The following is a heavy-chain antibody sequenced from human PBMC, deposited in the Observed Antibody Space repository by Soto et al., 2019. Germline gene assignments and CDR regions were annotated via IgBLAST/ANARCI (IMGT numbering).Heavy chain of an antibody. D-gene: IGHD3-3*01. CDR3: AKLDRGVVGYFDY. CDR1: GFTFSSYA. J-gene: IGHJ4*02. V-gene: IGHV3-23*01. CDR2: ISGSGGST. Sequence: EVQLLESGGGLVQPGGSLRLSCAASGFTFSSYAMSWVRQAPGKGLEWVSAISGSGGSTYYADSVKGRFTISRDNSKNTLYLQMNSLRAEDTAVYDCAKLDRGVVGYFDYWGQGTLVTVSS.